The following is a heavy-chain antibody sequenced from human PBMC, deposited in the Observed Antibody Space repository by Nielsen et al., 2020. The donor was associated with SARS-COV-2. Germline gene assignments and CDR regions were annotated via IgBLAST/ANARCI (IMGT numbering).Heavy chain of an antibody. D-gene: IGHD3-3*01. CDR1: GFTFSSYS. J-gene: IGHJ4*02. CDR2: ISSSSSYI. Sequence: GGSLRLSCAASGFTFSSYSMNWVRQAPGKGLEWVSSISSSSSYIYYADSVKGRFTISRDNAKNSLYLQMNSLRAEDTAVYYCARESGDFWSGYSGFDYWGQGTLVTVSS. CDR3: ARESGDFWSGYSGFDY. V-gene: IGHV3-21*01.